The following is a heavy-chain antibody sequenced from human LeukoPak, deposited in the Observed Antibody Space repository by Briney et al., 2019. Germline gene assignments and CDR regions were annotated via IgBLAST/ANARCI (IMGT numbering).Heavy chain of an antibody. CDR2: INSDSRTI. V-gene: IGHV3-48*01. D-gene: IGHD3/OR15-3a*01. CDR1: GFTFSSYT. Sequence: GGSLRLSCAASGFTFSSYTMNWVRQAPGKGLEWVSYINSDSRTISYADSVKGRFTISRDNAKNSLYLQMNSLRGEDTAVYYCARDKDWALDYWGQGTPVTVSS. J-gene: IGHJ4*02. CDR3: ARDKDWALDY.